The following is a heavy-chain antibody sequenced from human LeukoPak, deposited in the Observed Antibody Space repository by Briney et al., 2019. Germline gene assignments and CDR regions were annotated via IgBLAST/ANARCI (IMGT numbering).Heavy chain of an antibody. CDR1: GFTFSSYG. J-gene: IGHJ3*02. CDR2: ISYDGSNK. V-gene: IGHV3-30*18. CDR3: AKFGYCSSTSCYDAFDI. D-gene: IGHD2-2*01. Sequence: GGSLRLSCAASGFTFSSYGMHWARQAPGKGLEWVAVISYDGSNKYYADSVKGRFTISRDNSKNTLYLQMNSLRAEDTAVYYCAKFGYCSSTSCYDAFDIGGQGTMVTVPS.